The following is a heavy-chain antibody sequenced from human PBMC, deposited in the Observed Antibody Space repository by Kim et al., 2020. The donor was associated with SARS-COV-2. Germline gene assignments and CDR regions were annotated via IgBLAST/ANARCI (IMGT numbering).Heavy chain of an antibody. D-gene: IGHD3-9*01. CDR3: ARNYDILPDYYGMDV. J-gene: IGHJ6*02. V-gene: IGHV4-59*01. Sequence: NPSLKSRVTISVDTSKNQFSLKLSSVTAADTAVYYCARNYDILPDYYGMDVWGQGTTVTVSS.